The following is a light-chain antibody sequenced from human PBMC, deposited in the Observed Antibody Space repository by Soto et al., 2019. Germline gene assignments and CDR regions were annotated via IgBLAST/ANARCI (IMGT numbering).Light chain of an antibody. CDR1: QSVSSN. CDR3: QQYNNWPSPIT. CDR2: GAS. V-gene: IGKV3-15*01. Sequence: EIVMTQSPATLCVSPGERATLSCRASQSVSSNLAWYQQKPGQAPRLLIYGASTRATGIPARFSGSGSGTEFTLTISSLQSEDFAVYYCQQYNNWPSPITFGQGTRLEIK. J-gene: IGKJ5*01.